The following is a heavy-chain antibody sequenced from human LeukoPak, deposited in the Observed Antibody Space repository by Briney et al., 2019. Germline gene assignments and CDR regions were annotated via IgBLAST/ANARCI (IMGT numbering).Heavy chain of an antibody. D-gene: IGHD1-26*01. CDR2: INEDGSTT. CDR3: VRDLGGRSGH. CDR1: GFTFSSNW. Sequence: GGSLRLSCAASGFTFSSNWMHWVRQAPGKGLVWVSRINEDGSTTNYADPVKGRSTIFRDNAKNTLYLQMNSLRAEDTAVYYCVRDLGGRSGHWGQGTLVTVSS. J-gene: IGHJ4*02. V-gene: IGHV3-74*01.